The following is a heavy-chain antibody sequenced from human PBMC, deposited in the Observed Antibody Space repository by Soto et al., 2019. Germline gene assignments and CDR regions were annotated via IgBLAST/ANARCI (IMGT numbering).Heavy chain of an antibody. J-gene: IGHJ5*02. Sequence: GGSLRLSCAASGFTFENFGMSWVRLAPGKGLEWISSISGSGLNKYYADSVKGRFTISRDNSKNTVYLELSNLRAEDTAVYHCAKNQGVELVPLATVDWFDPWGQGSVVTVSS. CDR2: ISGSGLNK. CDR3: AKNQGVELVPLATVDWFDP. D-gene: IGHD1-26*01. V-gene: IGHV3-23*01. CDR1: GFTFENFG.